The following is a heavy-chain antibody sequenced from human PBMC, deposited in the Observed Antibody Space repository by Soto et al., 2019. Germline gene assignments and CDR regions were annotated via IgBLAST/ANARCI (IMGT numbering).Heavy chain of an antibody. D-gene: IGHD3-3*01. CDR3: ARDQSNQSITIFGVVTPNWFDP. CDR1: GYTFTSYA. V-gene: IGHV1-3*01. J-gene: IGHJ5*02. Sequence: ASVNVSCKASGYTFTSYAMHWVRQAPGQRLEWMGWINAGNGNTKYSQKFQGRVTITRDTSASTAYVELSSLRSEDTAVYYCARDQSNQSITIFGVVTPNWFDPWGQGTLVTVSS. CDR2: INAGNGNT.